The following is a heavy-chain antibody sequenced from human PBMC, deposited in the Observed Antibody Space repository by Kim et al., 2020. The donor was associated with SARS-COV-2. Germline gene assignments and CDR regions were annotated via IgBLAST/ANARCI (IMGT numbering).Heavy chain of an antibody. V-gene: IGHV3-30*18. Sequence: GGSLRLSCAASVFTFSRYGMHWVRQAPGKGLEWVAVISYDGSYKYYADSVKGRFTISRDNSKNTLYLQMNSLRAEDTAVYYCAKTTYYYDSSPPFDFWGQGTMVTVSS. D-gene: IGHD3-22*01. CDR1: VFTFSRYG. J-gene: IGHJ3*01. CDR2: ISYDGSYK. CDR3: AKTTYYYDSSPPFDF.